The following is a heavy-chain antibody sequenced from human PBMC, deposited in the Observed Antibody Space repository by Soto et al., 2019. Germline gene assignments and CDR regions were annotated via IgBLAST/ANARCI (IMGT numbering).Heavy chain of an antibody. CDR2: IIPILGIA. CDR3: ARDTSLGMSWFDP. V-gene: IGHV1-69*04. J-gene: IGHJ5*02. Sequence: SVKVSCKASGGTFSSYTISWVRQAPGQGLEWMGRIIPILGIANYAQKFQGRVTITADKSTSTAYMELSSLRSEDTAVYYCARDTSLGMSWFDPWGQGTLVTVSS. D-gene: IGHD6-13*01. CDR1: GGTFSSYT.